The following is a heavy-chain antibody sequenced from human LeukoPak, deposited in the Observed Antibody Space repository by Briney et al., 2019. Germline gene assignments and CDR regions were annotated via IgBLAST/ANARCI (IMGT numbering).Heavy chain of an antibody. Sequence: GASVKVSCKASNYTFTSYGLSWVRQAPGQGLQWMGWISAYNGNAKYAQKFQDRVTLTTDTSTSTSSMELRSLRSDDTAIYYCARLLWVGDEYFFDYWGQETLVTVSS. CDR1: NYTFTSYG. J-gene: IGHJ4*02. D-gene: IGHD2-15*01. CDR2: ISAYNGNA. CDR3: ARLLWVGDEYFFDY. V-gene: IGHV1-18*01.